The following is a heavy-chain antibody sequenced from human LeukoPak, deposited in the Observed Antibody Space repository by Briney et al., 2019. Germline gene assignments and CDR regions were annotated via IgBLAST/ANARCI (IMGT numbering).Heavy chain of an antibody. V-gene: IGHV4-31*03. CDR3: AGIILSWRGFDC. CDR2: IYYSGST. J-gene: IGHJ4*02. D-gene: IGHD3-3*02. Sequence: SETLSLTCTVSGGSISNGDHYWSWIRQHPGKGLEWIGHIYYSGSTYYNPSLKSRGIISVETSKNQFSLKLSSVTAADTAGYYFAGIILSWRGFDCRGQGTLVTVSP. CDR1: GGSISNGDHY.